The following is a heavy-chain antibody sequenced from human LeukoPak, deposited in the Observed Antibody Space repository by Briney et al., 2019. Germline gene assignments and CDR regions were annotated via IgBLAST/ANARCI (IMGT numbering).Heavy chain of an antibody. CDR2: INHSGST. V-gene: IGHV4-34*01. J-gene: IGHJ4*02. D-gene: IGHD6-13*01. CDR3: ARGHSSSWYGYIYY. Sequence: SETLSLTCAVYGGSFSGYYWSWIRQPPGKGLEWIGEINHSGSTNYNPSLKSRVTISVDTSKNQFSLKLSSVPAADTAVYYCARGHSSSWYGYIYYWGQGTLVTVSS. CDR1: GGSFSGYY.